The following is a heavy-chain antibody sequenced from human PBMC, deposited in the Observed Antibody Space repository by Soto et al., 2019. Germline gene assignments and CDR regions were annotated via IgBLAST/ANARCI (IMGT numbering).Heavy chain of an antibody. CDR2: IYLSGFT. CDR1: GGSISSGDYY. J-gene: IGHJ4*02. CDR3: ARPTYYYDSSGPPAY. Sequence: PSETLSLTCTVSGGSISSGDYYWSWIRQPPGKGLEWIGYIYLSGFTYSNPSLKSRVTMSIDTSKNQFSLKLSSVTAADTAVYYCARPTYYYDSSGPPAYWGQGTLVTVSS. D-gene: IGHD3-22*01. V-gene: IGHV4-30-4*01.